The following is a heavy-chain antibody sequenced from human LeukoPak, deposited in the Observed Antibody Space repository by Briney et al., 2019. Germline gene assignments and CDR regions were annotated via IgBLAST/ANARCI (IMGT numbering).Heavy chain of an antibody. D-gene: IGHD1-26*01. Sequence: GRSLRLSCAASGFTFSSYGMHWVRQAPGKGLEWVAVIWYDGSNKYYADSVKGRFTISRDSSKNTLYLQMNSLRAEDTAVYYCAREKWELLNYYYYGMDVWGQGTTVTVSS. V-gene: IGHV3-33*01. CDR1: GFTFSSYG. J-gene: IGHJ6*02. CDR2: IWYDGSNK. CDR3: AREKWELLNYYYYGMDV.